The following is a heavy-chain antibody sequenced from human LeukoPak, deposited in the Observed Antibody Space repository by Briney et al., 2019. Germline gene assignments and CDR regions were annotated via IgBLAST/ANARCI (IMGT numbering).Heavy chain of an antibody. CDR1: GYTFTSYD. Sequence: ASVKVSCKASGYTFTSYDINWVRQATGQGLEWMGWMNPNSGNTGYAQKFQGRVTMTRNTSISTAYMELSSLRSEDTAVYYCARVRSRGRGGYYARYYYYGMDVWGQGTTVTVSS. D-gene: IGHD3-3*01. CDR3: ARVRSRGRGGYYARYYYYGMDV. V-gene: IGHV1-8*01. J-gene: IGHJ6*02. CDR2: MNPNSGNT.